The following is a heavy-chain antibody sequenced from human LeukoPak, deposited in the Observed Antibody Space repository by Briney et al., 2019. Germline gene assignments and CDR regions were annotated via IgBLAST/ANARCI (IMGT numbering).Heavy chain of an antibody. CDR3: AKPVSGGLAVTADWFHP. D-gene: IGHD6-19*01. Sequence: GGSLRLSCAASGFAFSFYAMSWLRQPPGKGREWVSTINANSGTTSYAASVSGRFTISRDNSKNTLYLQVNTLSADDTATYYCAKPVSGGLAVTADWFHPWGQGTLVVVSS. CDR1: GFAFSFYA. V-gene: IGHV3-23*01. J-gene: IGHJ5*01. CDR2: INANSGTT.